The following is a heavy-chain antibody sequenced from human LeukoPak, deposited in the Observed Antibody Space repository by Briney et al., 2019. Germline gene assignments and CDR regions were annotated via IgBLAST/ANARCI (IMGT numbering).Heavy chain of an antibody. CDR1: GGTFSSYA. CDR3: ARDRLKAAMVYYYYGMDV. CDR2: IIPIFGIA. D-gene: IGHD5-18*01. Sequence: SVKVSCKASGGTFSSYAISWVRQAPGQGLEWKGRIIPIFGIANYAQKFQGRVTITADKSTSTAYMELSSLRSEDTAVYYCARDRLKAAMVYYYYGMDVWGQGTTVTVSS. J-gene: IGHJ6*02. V-gene: IGHV1-69*04.